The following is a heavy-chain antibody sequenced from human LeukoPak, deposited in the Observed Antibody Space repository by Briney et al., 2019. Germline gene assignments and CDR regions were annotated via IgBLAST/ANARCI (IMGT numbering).Heavy chain of an antibody. D-gene: IGHD3-3*01. CDR1: GFTFDDYG. CDR2: INWNGGST. J-gene: IGHJ6*03. Sequence: PGGSLRLSCAASGFTFDDYGMSWVRQAPGKGLEWVSGINWNGGSTGYADSVKGRFTISRDNAKNSLYLQMNSLGAEDTALYYCARDNFWSGYLPYYMDVWGKGTTVTVSS. V-gene: IGHV3-20*04. CDR3: ARDNFWSGYLPYYMDV.